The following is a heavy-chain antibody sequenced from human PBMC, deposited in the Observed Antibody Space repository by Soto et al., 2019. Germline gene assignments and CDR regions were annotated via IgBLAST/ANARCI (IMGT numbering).Heavy chain of an antibody. CDR1: GFTFSTHA. CDR3: AKDPPWTVGPLAMDV. J-gene: IGHJ6*02. CDR2: FSGSGGNI. D-gene: IGHD2-2*01. Sequence: GSLRLSCVASGFTFSTHAMSLVLQVPGKGLDWVSTFSGSGGNIYYGESVKGRFTISRDDPKNTLYLDMNSLRVEDTAVYYCAKDPPWTVGPLAMDVWGQGTTVTVSS. V-gene: IGHV3-23*01.